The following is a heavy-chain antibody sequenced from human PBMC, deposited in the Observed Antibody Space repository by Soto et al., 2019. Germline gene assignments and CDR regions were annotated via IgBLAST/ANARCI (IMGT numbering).Heavy chain of an antibody. CDR2: ISAYNGNT. V-gene: IGHV1-18*01. J-gene: IGHJ4*02. Sequence: QVQLVQSGAEVKKPGASVKVSCKASGYTFTSYGISWVRQAPGQGLEWMGWISAYNGNTNYAQKRQGRVTMTTDTSTSPAYMELRSLRSDDTAVYYCARQADYDILTGYYNPRFDYWGQGTLVTVSS. CDR1: GYTFTSYG. CDR3: ARQADYDILTGYYNPRFDY. D-gene: IGHD3-9*01.